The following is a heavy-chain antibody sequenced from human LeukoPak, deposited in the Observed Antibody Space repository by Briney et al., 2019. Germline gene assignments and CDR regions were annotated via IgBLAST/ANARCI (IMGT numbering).Heavy chain of an antibody. CDR1: GFTFDDYA. J-gene: IGHJ4*02. Sequence: GGSLRLSCAASGFTFDDYAMHCVRQAPGKGLERLSGISWNSGSICYADSVKRRFTISRDHATTSMYMQMNSLRAEDMDLYYCAKGSLYDFWSGYDYWGQGNLVTVSS. CDR2: ISWNSGSI. D-gene: IGHD3-3*01. V-gene: IGHV3-9*03. CDR3: AKGSLYDFWSGYDY.